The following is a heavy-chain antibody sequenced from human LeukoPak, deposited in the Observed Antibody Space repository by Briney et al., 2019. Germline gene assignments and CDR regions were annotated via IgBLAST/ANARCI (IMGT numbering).Heavy chain of an antibody. D-gene: IGHD6-13*01. Sequence: QPGRSLRLSCAASGFTFSSYGMHWVRQAPGKGLVWVSRINTDGSSTSYADSVKGRLTISGDNAKNSLYLQMNSLRAEDTAVYYCARSGSSWSDAFDIWGQGTMVTVSS. CDR1: GFTFSSYG. J-gene: IGHJ3*02. V-gene: IGHV3-74*01. CDR2: INTDGSST. CDR3: ARSGSSWSDAFDI.